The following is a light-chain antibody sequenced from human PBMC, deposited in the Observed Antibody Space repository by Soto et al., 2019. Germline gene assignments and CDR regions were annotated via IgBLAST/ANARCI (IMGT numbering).Light chain of an antibody. CDR1: QDIRDY. V-gene: IGKV1-27*01. J-gene: IGKJ3*01. Sequence: DIQMTQSPSSLSASVGDRVTITCRASQDIRDYLVWYQQRPGKVPTLLIYAASTLQSGVPSRFSGSGYGTEFTLTISSLQSEDVASYYCQKYGSAPYTFGPGTKVDLK. CDR2: AAS. CDR3: QKYGSAPYT.